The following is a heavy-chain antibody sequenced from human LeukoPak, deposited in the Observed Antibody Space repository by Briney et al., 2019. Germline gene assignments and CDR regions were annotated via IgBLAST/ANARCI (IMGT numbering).Heavy chain of an antibody. D-gene: IGHD5-18*01. Sequence: ASVKVFCKASGYTFTSYYMHWVLQAPGQGLEWMGIINPSGGSTSYAQKFQGRVTMTRDTSTSTVYMELSSLRSEDTAVYYCASDGYSYGYAHFFDYWGQGTLVTVSS. J-gene: IGHJ4*02. V-gene: IGHV1-46*03. CDR3: ASDGYSYGYAHFFDY. CDR2: INPSGGST. CDR1: GYTFTSYY.